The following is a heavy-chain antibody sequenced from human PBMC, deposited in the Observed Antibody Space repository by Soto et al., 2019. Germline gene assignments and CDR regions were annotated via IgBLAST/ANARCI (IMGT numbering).Heavy chain of an antibody. Sequence: QVLLEESGPGLVKPSGTLFLTCTVSGASINSANWWVWVRQPPGKGLEWIGEIYHIGSTTYNPSLTSRATISVDKSKTQFSLKVTLVTAAATGVYYCAKRYGFWSGRCYGLGVWGQGTTVTVAS. CDR2: IYHIGST. V-gene: IGHV4-4*02. J-gene: IGHJ6*02. CDR1: GASINSANW. D-gene: IGHD3-3*01. CDR3: AKRYGFWSGRCYGLGV.